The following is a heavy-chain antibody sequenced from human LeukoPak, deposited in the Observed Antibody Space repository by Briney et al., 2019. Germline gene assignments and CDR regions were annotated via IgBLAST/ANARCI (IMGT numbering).Heavy chain of an antibody. J-gene: IGHJ4*02. V-gene: IGHV1-2*02. CDR3: ATEVVTAIYYYFDY. CDR2: INPNSGGT. D-gene: IGHD2-21*02. CDR1: GYTFTGYY. Sequence: ASVKVSCKASGYTFTGYYMHWVRQAPGQGLEWMGWINPNSGGTNYAQKFQGRVTMTRDTSISTAYMELSRLTSDDTAVYYCATEVVTAIYYYFDYWGQGTLVTVSS.